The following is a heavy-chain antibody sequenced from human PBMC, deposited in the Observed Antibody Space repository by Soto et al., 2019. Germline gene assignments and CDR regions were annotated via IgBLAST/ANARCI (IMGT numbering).Heavy chain of an antibody. Sequence: SETLSLTCSVSGGSISSYYWSWIRQPPGKGLEWIGYIYYSGSTNYNPSLKSRVTISVDTSKNQFSLKLSSVTAADTAVYYCARAWAYYDSSGYYRWFDPWGQGTLVTVSS. V-gene: IGHV4-59*01. CDR3: ARAWAYYDSSGYYRWFDP. D-gene: IGHD3-22*01. CDR2: IYYSGST. J-gene: IGHJ5*02. CDR1: GGSISSYY.